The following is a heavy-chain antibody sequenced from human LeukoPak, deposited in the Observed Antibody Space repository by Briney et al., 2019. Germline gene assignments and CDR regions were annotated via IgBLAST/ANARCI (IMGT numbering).Heavy chain of an antibody. CDR1: GFTFSSYV. J-gene: IGHJ4*02. V-gene: IGHV3-30*02. D-gene: IGHD3-3*01. CDR3: AKGVYDFWSGYSDY. CDR2: IRYDGSNK. Sequence: GGSLRLSCAASGFTFSSYVMHWVRQAPGKGLEWVAFIRYDGSNKYYADSVKVRFTISRDNSKNTLYLQMNSLRAEDTAVYYCAKGVYDFWSGYSDYWGQGTLVTVSS.